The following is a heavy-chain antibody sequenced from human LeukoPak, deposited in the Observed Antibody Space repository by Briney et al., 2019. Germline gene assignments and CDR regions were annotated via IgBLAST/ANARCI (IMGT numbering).Heavy chain of an antibody. CDR3: ASRYYYGSGSLT. Sequence: SETLSLTCAVSGGSISSGGYSWSWIRQPPGKGLEWIGYIYHSGSTYYNPSLKSRVTISVDTSKNQFSLKLSSVTAADTAVYYCASRYYYGSGSLTWGQGTLVTVSS. J-gene: IGHJ5*02. CDR2: IYHSGST. D-gene: IGHD3-10*01. CDR1: GGSISSGGYS. V-gene: IGHV4-30-2*05.